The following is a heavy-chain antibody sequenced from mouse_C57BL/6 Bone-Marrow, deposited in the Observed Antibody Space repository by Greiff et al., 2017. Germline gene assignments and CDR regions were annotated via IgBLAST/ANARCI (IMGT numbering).Heavy chain of an antibody. CDR3: ARPLYYDYSWFAY. CDR1: GYTFTGYW. J-gene: IGHJ3*01. Sequence: QVQLQQSGAELMKPGASVKLSCKATGYTFTGYWIEWVKQRPGHGLEWIGEILPGSGSTNYNEKFKGKATFTADTSSNTAYMQHSSLTTEDSAIYYCARPLYYDYSWFAYWGQGTLVTVSA. V-gene: IGHV1-9*01. CDR2: ILPGSGST. D-gene: IGHD2-4*01.